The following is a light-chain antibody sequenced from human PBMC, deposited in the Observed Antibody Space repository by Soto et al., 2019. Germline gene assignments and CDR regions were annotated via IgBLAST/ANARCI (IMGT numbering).Light chain of an antibody. CDR3: QQRGDWPA. V-gene: IGKV3-11*01. CDR1: LSLSSY. J-gene: IGKJ1*01. CDR2: DMS. Sequence: EVVLTQFPGTLSLSPGDRATLSGRASLSLSSYLTWYQHKPGQAPRLLFYDMSNRATGIPDRFSSSASGTNFTLTISRLEPEDFAIYYCQQRGDWPAFGQGTKVDI.